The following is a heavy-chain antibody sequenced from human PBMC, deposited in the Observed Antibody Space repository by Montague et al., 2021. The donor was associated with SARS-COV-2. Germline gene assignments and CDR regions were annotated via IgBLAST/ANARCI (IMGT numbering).Heavy chain of an antibody. Sequence: SETLSLTCTVSGGSISNSVYYWGWVRQPPGKGLEWIGSIYYTGSTYYNPSLKSRLTISVDTSENQFSLNLRSMTAADTAVHYYARHPQHWGQGTLVTVSS. CDR1: GGSISNSVYY. CDR2: IYYTGST. J-gene: IGHJ1*01. CDR3: ARHPQH. V-gene: IGHV4-39*01.